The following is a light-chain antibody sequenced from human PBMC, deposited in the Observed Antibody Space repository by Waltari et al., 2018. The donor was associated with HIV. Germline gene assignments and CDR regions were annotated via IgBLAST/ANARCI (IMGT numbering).Light chain of an antibody. CDR3: CSYAGGYTLV. CDR1: SSDVGGYNY. Sequence: QSALTQPRSVSGSPGQSVTISCTGTSSDVGGYNYVSWYQQYPGKAPKLMIYDVTKRPSGVPDRFSGSKSGNTASLTISGLQAEDEADYFCCSYAGGYTLVFGGGTKLTVL. J-gene: IGLJ3*02. V-gene: IGLV2-11*01. CDR2: DVT.